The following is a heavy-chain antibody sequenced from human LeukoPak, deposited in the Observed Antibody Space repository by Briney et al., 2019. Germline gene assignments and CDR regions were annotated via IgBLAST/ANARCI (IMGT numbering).Heavy chain of an antibody. Sequence: GGSLRLSCAASGFTFSSYWMSWVRQAPGKGLEWVANINEDGSQKYYVDSVKGRFTISRDNTKKLVFLQMNSLRVEDTAVYYCARDEVGGYYFEWGQGNLVNVSS. CDR3: ARDEVGGYYFE. CDR1: GFTFSSYW. CDR2: INEDGSQK. J-gene: IGHJ4*02. V-gene: IGHV3-7*01. D-gene: IGHD3-3*01.